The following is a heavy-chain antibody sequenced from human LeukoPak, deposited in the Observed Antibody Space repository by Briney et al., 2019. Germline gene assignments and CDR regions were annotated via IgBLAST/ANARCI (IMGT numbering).Heavy chain of an antibody. D-gene: IGHD5-12*01. CDR2: IRYDGSNK. CDR1: GFTFISYG. Sequence: PGGSLRLSCAASGFTFISYGMQWVRQAPDKGLEWVAFIRYDGSNKYYADSVKGRFTISRDNSKNTLYLQMKSLRAEDTAVYYCAKGGGYEAQYYYYYLDVWGKGTTVTVSS. CDR3: AKGGGYEAQYYYYYLDV. V-gene: IGHV3-30*02. J-gene: IGHJ6*03.